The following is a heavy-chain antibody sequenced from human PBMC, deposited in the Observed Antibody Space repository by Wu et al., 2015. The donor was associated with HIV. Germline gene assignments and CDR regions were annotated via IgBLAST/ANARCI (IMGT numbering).Heavy chain of an antibody. CDR2: LNPSGGRR. CDR1: GYTFTTYS. V-gene: IGHV1-46*01. D-gene: IGHD5-18*01. CDR3: ARDVGYSYGYGYYYYGMDV. J-gene: IGHJ6*02. Sequence: QVQLVQSGAEVKEPGASVKISCKASGYTFTTYSIHWVRQAPGQGLEWVGTLNPSGGRRRNALKFRDRITMTRDMSTSTVYMELSSLRSEDTAVYYCARDVGYSYGYGYYYYGMDVWGQGTTVTVSS.